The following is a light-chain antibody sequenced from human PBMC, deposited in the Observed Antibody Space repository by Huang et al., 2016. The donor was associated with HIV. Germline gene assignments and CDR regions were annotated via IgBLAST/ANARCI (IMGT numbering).Light chain of an antibody. V-gene: IGKV1-8*01. CDR2: DAS. Sequence: AIRMTQSPSSLSASTGDRVTITCRASQDIGSSLAWYQQIPGKAPVLLIFDASTLQRGVPSRFTGSGSRTVFTLTIACLQVEDVAIYYCQHSDGLSPLTFGGGTKVDI. J-gene: IGKJ4*01. CDR1: QDIGSS. CDR3: QHSDGLSPLT.